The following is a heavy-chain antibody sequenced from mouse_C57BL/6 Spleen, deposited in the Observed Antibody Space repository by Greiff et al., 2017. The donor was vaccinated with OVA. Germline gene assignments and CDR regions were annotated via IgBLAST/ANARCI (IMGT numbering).Heavy chain of an antibody. D-gene: IGHD2-10*02. CDR1: GYTFTSYW. J-gene: IGHJ4*01. V-gene: IGHV1-50*01. Sequence: VQLQQPGAELVKPGASVKLSCKASGYTFTSYWMQWVKQRPGQGLEWIGEIDPSDSYTNYNQKFKGKATLTVDTSSSTAYMQLSSLTSEDSAVYYYARSRMPHAMDYWGQGTSVTVSS. CDR2: IDPSDSYT. CDR3: ARSRMPHAMDY.